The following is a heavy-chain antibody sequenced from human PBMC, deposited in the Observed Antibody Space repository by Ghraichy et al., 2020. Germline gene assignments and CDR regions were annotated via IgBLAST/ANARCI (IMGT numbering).Heavy chain of an antibody. CDR1: DFIFSTYN. CDR2: ISSSSETI. J-gene: IGHJ5*02. CDR3: ARGYGSGRNWLDP. Sequence: GGSLRLSCAASDFIFSTYNMNWVRQAPGRGLEWVSYISSSSETIHYADSVKGRFPVSRDNAKSSLYLQMKSLRVEDTAVYYCARGYGSGRNWLDPWGQGTLVTVAS. V-gene: IGHV3-48*01. D-gene: IGHD3-10*01.